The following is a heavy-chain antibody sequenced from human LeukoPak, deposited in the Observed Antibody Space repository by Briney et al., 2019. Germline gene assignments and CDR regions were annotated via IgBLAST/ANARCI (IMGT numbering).Heavy chain of an antibody. J-gene: IGHJ4*02. CDR2: IYYSGST. CDR3: ARDYSWGVAYFDY. V-gene: IGHV4-59*01. D-gene: IGHD3-16*01. CDR1: GGSISSYY. Sequence: SETLSLTCTVSGGSISSYYWSWIRQPPGKGLEWIGYIYYSGSTNYNPSLKSRVTISVDTSKNQFSLKLSSVTAADTAVYYCARDYSWGVAYFDYWGQGALVTVSS.